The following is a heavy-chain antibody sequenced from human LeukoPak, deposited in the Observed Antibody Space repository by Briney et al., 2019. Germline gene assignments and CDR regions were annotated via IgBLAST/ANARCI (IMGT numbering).Heavy chain of an antibody. D-gene: IGHD3-3*01. CDR1: GGSISSYY. J-gene: IGHJ4*02. CDR2: IYYSGST. Sequence: SETLSLTCTVSGGSISSYYWSWIRQPPGKGLEWIGYIYYSGSTNYNPSLKSRVTISVDTSKNQFSLKLSSVTAADTAVYYCARATPGFNYDFWSGYYTYFDYWGQGNLVTVSS. CDR3: ARATPGFNYDFWSGYYTYFDY. V-gene: IGHV4-59*01.